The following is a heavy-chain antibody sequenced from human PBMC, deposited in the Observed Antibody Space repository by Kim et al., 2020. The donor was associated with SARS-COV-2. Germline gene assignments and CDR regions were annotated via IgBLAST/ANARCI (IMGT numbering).Heavy chain of an antibody. CDR3: ARGTHYCSSTSCYINLYYYDSSGYYSDWFDP. D-gene: IGHD3-22*01. V-gene: IGHV1-18*04. CDR1: GYTFTSYG. Sequence: ASVKVSCKASGYTFTSYGISWVRQAPGQGLEWMGWISAYNGNTNYAQKLQGRVTMTTDTSTSTAYMELRSLRSDDTAVYYCARGTHYCSSTSCYINLYYYDSSGYYSDWFDPWGQGTLVTVSS. CDR2: ISAYNGNT. J-gene: IGHJ5*02.